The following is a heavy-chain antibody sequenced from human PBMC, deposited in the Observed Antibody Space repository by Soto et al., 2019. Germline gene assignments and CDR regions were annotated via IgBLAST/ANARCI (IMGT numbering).Heavy chain of an antibody. D-gene: IGHD2-15*01. Sequence: SETLSLTCTVSGGSISSSSYYWGWIRQPPGKGLEWIGSIYYSGSTNYNPSLKSRVTISVDTSKNQFSLKLSSVTAADTAVYYCASQSLGYCSGGSCYFDYWGQGTLVTVSS. CDR2: IYYSGST. J-gene: IGHJ4*02. CDR1: GGSISSSSYY. CDR3: ASQSLGYCSGGSCYFDY. V-gene: IGHV4-39*07.